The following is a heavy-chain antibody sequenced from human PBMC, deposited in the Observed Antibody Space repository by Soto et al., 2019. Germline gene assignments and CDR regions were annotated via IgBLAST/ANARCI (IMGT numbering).Heavy chain of an antibody. CDR1: GYTFTSYG. CDR2: ISAYNGNT. V-gene: IGHV1-18*01. CDR3: ARDPPRSYDCWSGYSAPGKFYYYYYYGMDV. Sequence: QVQLVQSGAEVKKPGASVKVSCKASGYTFTSYGISWVRQAPGQGLEWMGWISAYNGNTNYAQKLQGRVTMTTDTSTSTAYMELRSLRSDDTAVYYCARDPPRSYDCWSGYSAPGKFYYYYYYGMDVWGQGTTVTDSS. D-gene: IGHD3-3*01. J-gene: IGHJ6*02.